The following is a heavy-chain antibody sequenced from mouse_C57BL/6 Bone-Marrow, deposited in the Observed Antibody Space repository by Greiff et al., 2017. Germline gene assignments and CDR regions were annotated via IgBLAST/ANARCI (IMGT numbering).Heavy chain of an antibody. J-gene: IGHJ4*01. V-gene: IGHV1-26*01. CDR1: GYTFTDYY. CDR2: INPNNGGT. CDR3: ARTDGSSPYAMDY. D-gene: IGHD1-1*01. Sequence: VQLQQSGPELVKPGASVKISCKASGYTFTDYYMNWVKQSHGKSLEWIGDINPNNGGTSYNQKFKGKATLTVDKSSSTAYMELRSLTSEDSAVYYCARTDGSSPYAMDYWGQGTSVTVSS.